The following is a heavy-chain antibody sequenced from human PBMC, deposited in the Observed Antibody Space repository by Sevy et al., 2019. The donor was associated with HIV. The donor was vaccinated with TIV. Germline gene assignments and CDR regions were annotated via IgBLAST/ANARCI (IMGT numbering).Heavy chain of an antibody. V-gene: IGHV5-51*01. D-gene: IGHD5-12*01. Sequence: GESLKISCKGFGNNFNSYWIGWVRQMPGKGLELMGFIYPSDSDTRYSPPFQGQVTISADKSISTAYLLWSSRKASDTAIYYCARSGYSGYAFDYWGQGTLVTVSS. CDR2: IYPSDSDT. CDR1: GNNFNSYW. J-gene: IGHJ4*02. CDR3: ARSGYSGYAFDY.